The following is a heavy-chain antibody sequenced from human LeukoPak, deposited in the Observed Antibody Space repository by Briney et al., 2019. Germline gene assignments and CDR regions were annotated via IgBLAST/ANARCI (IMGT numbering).Heavy chain of an antibody. D-gene: IGHD4-23*01. J-gene: IGHJ3*02. CDR2: IYYSGST. V-gene: IGHV4-59*01. CDR3: AREAYGGQKGDAFDI. Sequence: PSETLSLTCTVSGGSISSYYWSWIQQPPGKGLEWIGYIYYSGSTNYNPSLKSRVTISVDTSKNQFSLKLSSVTAADTAVYYCAREAYGGQKGDAFDIWGQGTMVTVSS. CDR1: GGSISSYY.